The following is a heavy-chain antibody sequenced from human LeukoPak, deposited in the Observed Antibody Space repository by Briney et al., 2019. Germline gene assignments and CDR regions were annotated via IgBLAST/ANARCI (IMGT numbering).Heavy chain of an antibody. Sequence: PGGSLRLSCSASGFTFSSYAMSWVRQAPGKGLEWVSAISGSGGSTYYADSVKGRFTISRDNAKNSLYLQMNSLRAEDTAVYYCARTSYGMDVWGQGTTVTVSS. V-gene: IGHV3-23*01. CDR2: ISGSGGST. J-gene: IGHJ6*02. CDR1: GFTFSSYA. CDR3: ARTSYGMDV.